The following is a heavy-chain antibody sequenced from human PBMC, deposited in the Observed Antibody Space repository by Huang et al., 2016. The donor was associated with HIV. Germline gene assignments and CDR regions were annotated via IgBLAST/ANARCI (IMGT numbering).Heavy chain of an antibody. CDR1: GFTFSNYA. CDR3: ARSEPSRYYFDY. V-gene: IGHV3-30-3*01. CDR2: ISNEGSTK. J-gene: IGHJ4*02. Sequence: QVQLVESGGGVVQPGTSLRRSCAASGFTFSNYAMNWVRPGPGKGLEWVAVISNEGSTKDYADSVKGRFTISRDNSKNTVYLQMNSLRAEDTAVYYCARSEPSRYYFDYWGQGTLVTVSS.